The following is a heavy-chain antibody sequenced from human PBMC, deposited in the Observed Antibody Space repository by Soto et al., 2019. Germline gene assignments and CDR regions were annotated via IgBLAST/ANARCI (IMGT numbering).Heavy chain of an antibody. Sequence: PSETLSLTCNVSGGSIASGSYFWSWIRQPPGKGLEWIGYILHSADTFYNPSLKRRVHISVDTSKNQFSLKLSSVTAADTAVYYCARDPWSWSGYYYYGMDVWGQGTTVT. D-gene: IGHD3-3*01. V-gene: IGHV4-30-4*02. CDR3: ARDPWSWSGYYYYGMDV. CDR2: ILHSADT. J-gene: IGHJ6*02. CDR1: GGSIASGSYF.